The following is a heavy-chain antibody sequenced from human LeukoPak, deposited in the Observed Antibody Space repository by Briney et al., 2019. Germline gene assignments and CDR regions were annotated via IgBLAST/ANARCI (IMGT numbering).Heavy chain of an antibody. V-gene: IGHV3-7*01. Sequence: GGTLRLSCAAAGFTFTETWMSWVRQVPGQGLEWVAHINHEGGGIQYVDSVKGRFTISRDNAKGSVYLQMNSLRAEDTAIYHCATYINWVAGDVWGQGTTVIVSS. D-gene: IGHD1-1*01. J-gene: IGHJ6*02. CDR3: ATYINWVAGDV. CDR2: INHEGGGI. CDR1: GFTFTETW.